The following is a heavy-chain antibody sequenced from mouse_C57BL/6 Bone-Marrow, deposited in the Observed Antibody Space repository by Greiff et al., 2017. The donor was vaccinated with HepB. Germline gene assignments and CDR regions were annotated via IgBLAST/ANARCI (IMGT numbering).Heavy chain of an antibody. D-gene: IGHD2-4*01. V-gene: IGHV5-16*01. J-gene: IGHJ3*01. CDR2: INYDGRST. Sequence: EVMLVESEGGLVQPGSSMKLSCTASGFTFSDYYMAWVRQVPEKGLEWVANINYDGRSTYYLDSLKSRFIISRDNAKNILYLQMSSLKSEETATYYCAREDFYCDYPWFAYWGQGTLVTVSA. CDR1: GFTFSDYY. CDR3: AREDFYCDYPWFAY.